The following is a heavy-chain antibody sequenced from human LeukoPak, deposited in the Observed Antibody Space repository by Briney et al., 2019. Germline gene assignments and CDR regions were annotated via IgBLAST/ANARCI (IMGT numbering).Heavy chain of an antibody. V-gene: IGHV3-74*01. D-gene: IGHD1-26*01. CDR1: GFTFSSYW. CDR2: INSDGSST. Sequence: GGSLRLSCAASGFTFSSYWMHWVRQAPGKGLVWVSRINSDGSSTSYADSVKGRFTISRDNAKNSLFLQMNSLRAEDTAVYYCARGRQNSGSYSDAFDIWGQGTMVTVSS. J-gene: IGHJ3*02. CDR3: ARGRQNSGSYSDAFDI.